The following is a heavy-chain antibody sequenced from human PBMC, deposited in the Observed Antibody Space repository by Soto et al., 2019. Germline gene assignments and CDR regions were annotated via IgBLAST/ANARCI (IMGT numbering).Heavy chain of an antibody. CDR2: IYYSGST. V-gene: IGHV4-30-4*02. CDR1: GGSISSGDYY. CDR3: VSLTFGGADNWFDP. J-gene: IGHJ5*02. D-gene: IGHD3-16*01. Sequence: SDTLSLTCTVSGGSISSGDYYWSWIRQQPGKGREWIGYIYYSGSTYYNPSLKSRVTISVDTSKNQFSLKLSSVTAADTAVYYCVSLTFGGADNWFDPWGQGTLVTVSS.